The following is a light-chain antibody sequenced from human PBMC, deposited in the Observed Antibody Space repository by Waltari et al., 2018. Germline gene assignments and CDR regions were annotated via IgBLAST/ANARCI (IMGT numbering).Light chain of an antibody. J-gene: IGKJ3*01. CDR1: QSVLYISNNKNY. Sequence: DIVMNQSPDSLAVSLGESATINCKSSQSVLYISNNKNYLAWYQQKPGQPPKLLIYWASTRESGVPDRFSGSGSGTDFTLTISSLQAEDVAVYYCQQYYSTPFTFGPGTKVDIK. CDR2: WAS. CDR3: QQYYSTPFT. V-gene: IGKV4-1*01.